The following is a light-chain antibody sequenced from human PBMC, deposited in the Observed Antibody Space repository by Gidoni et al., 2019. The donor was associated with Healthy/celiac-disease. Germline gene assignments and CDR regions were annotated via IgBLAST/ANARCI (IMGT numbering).Light chain of an antibody. CDR2: WAS. CDR1: QSALYSSNNKHY. CDR3: QQYYSTPIT. J-gene: IGKJ5*01. V-gene: IGKV4-1*01. Sequence: DIVMTQSPDSLAVSLGETATINCKSSQSALYSSNNKHYLAWYQQKPGQPPKLLIYWASTRESGVPDRFSGSGSGTDFTLTISSLQAEDVAVYYCQQYYSTPITFGQGTRLEIK.